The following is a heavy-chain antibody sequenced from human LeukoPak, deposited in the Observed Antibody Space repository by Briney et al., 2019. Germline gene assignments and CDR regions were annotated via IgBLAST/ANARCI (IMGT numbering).Heavy chain of an antibody. CDR1: GDSISSGFYY. Sequence: SQTLSLTCTVSGDSISSGFYYWSWIRQSAGKGLEWIGRIYTSGSTNYNPSLNSRPSLKSRTYLKSRPALTSRVTISVDTSKNQFSLKLSSVTAADTAVYYCARGGGMVRGVNYFDPWGQGTLVTVSS. V-gene: IGHV4-61*02. CDR3: ARGGGMVRGVNYFDP. D-gene: IGHD3-10*01. J-gene: IGHJ5*02. CDR2: IYTSGST.